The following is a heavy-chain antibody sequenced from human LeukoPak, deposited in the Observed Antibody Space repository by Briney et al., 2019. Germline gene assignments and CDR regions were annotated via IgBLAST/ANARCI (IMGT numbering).Heavy chain of an antibody. CDR2: VNPNNGGT. CDR1: GYTFTGYY. Sequence: ASVKVSCKASGYTFTGYYIHWVRQAPGQGPEWMGWVNPNNGGTNYAQKFQGRVTMTRDTSISTAYMELSRLTSDDTAVYYCAREVSYYYDSSGYFGSWGQGTLVTVSS. J-gene: IGHJ4*02. D-gene: IGHD3-22*01. V-gene: IGHV1-2*02. CDR3: AREVSYYYDSSGYFGS.